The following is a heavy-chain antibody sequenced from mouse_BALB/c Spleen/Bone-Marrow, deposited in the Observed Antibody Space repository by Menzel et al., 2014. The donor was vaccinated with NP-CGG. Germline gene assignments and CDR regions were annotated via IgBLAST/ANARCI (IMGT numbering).Heavy chain of an antibody. D-gene: IGHD1-1*01. CDR3: ARSGSSSGYFDY. CDR2: ISSGSSTV. V-gene: IGHV5-17*02. J-gene: IGHJ2*01. CDR1: GFTFSSFG. Sequence: VQLVASGGGLVAPGGARELSCAASGFTFSSFGMHWVRQAPEKGLEWVAYISSGSSTVYYADKGTCRFTISRDKPKNNLFLQMTSLRCADTAMYYCARSGSSSGYFDYWGQGTTLTVSA.